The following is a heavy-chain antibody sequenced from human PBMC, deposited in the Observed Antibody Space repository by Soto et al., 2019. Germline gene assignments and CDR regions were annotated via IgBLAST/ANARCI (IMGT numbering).Heavy chain of an antibody. D-gene: IGHD5-18*01. V-gene: IGHV3-23*01. CDR1: GFPFNTFA. Sequence: LRLSCAASGFPFNTFAMSWVRQAPGKGPEGVSAISECGDNAFYADSVQGRFTLSRDNSYNILYLPMNSLRAEETALYFCAKGGYTYGLDPWGQGTPVTGS. CDR2: ISECGDNA. J-gene: IGHJ5*02. CDR3: AKGGYTYGLDP.